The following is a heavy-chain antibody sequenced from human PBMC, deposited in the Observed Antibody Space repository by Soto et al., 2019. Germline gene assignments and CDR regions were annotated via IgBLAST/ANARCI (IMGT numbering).Heavy chain of an antibody. D-gene: IGHD4-17*01. CDR2: ISYDGSNK. Sequence: PGGSLRLSCAASGFTFSSYAMHWVRQAPGKGLEWVAVISYDGSNKYYADSVKGRFTISRDNSKNTLYLQMNSLRAEDTAVYYCASEYDYGDLNYSYYGMDVWGQGTTVTVSS. CDR3: ASEYDYGDLNYSYYGMDV. J-gene: IGHJ6*02. V-gene: IGHV3-30-3*01. CDR1: GFTFSSYA.